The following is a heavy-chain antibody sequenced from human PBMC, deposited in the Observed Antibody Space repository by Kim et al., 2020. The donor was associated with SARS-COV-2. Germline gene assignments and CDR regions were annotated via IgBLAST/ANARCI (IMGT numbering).Heavy chain of an antibody. D-gene: IGHD3-10*01. Sequence: SETLSLTCTVSGGSISSSSYYWGWIRQPPGKGLEWIGSIYYSGSTYYNPSLKSRVTISVDTSKNQFSLKLSSVTAADTAVYYCARLGVRLNGSGSYYNRVIFYYFDYWGQGTLVTVSS. V-gene: IGHV4-39*01. CDR1: GGSISSSSYY. CDR2: IYYSGST. J-gene: IGHJ4*02. CDR3: ARLGVRLNGSGSYYNRVIFYYFDY.